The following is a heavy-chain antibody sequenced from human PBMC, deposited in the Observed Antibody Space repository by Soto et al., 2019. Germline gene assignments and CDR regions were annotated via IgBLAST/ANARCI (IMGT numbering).Heavy chain of an antibody. CDR2: IYSGGST. CDR3: ARDFGFGDGYFDY. Sequence: GGSLRLSCAASGFTFSSNYMSWVRQAPGKGLEWVSVIYSGGSTYYADSVKGRFTISRDNSKNTLYLQMNSLRAEDTAVYYCARDFGFGDGYFDYWGQGTLVTVSS. CDR1: GFTFSSNY. J-gene: IGHJ4*02. V-gene: IGHV3-66*01. D-gene: IGHD3-10*01.